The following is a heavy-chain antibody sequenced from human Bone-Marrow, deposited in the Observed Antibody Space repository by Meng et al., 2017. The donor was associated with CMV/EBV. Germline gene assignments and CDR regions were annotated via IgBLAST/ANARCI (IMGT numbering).Heavy chain of an antibody. Sequence: ESLKISCAASGFTVSSYYWSWIRQPPGKGLEWIGYIYYSGSTNYNPSLKSRVTISVDTSKNQFSLKLSSVTAADTAVYYCARGFSEYFDFWSGYYTVFDYWGQGALVPSPQ. J-gene: IGHJ4*02. V-gene: IGHV4-59*02. CDR3: ARGFSEYFDFWSGYYTVFDY. CDR2: IYYSGST. D-gene: IGHD3-3*01. CDR1: GFTVSSYY.